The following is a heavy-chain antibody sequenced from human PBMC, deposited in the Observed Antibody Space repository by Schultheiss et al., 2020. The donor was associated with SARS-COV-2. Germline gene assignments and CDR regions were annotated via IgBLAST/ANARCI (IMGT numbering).Heavy chain of an antibody. D-gene: IGHD3-16*02. CDR1: GFTFSSYG. Sequence: GGSLRLSCAASGFTFSSYGMHWVRQAPGKGLEWVSAISGSGGSTYYADSVKGRFTISRDNSKNTLYLQMNSLRAEDTALFYCARDRGRPQTVYDYIWGSYRLYGMDVWGQGTTVTVSS. CDR3: ARDRGRPQTVYDYIWGSYRLYGMDV. V-gene: IGHV3-NL1*01. CDR2: ISGSGGST. J-gene: IGHJ6*02.